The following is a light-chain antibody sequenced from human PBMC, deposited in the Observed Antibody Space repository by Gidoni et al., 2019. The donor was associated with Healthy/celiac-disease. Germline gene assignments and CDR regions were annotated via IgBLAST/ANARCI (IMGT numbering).Light chain of an antibody. CDR2: DVS. Sequence: QSDLTQPASVSGSPGQSITISCTGTSSDVGGYNYVSWYQQHPGKAPKLLIYDVSHRPSGVSHRFSGSKSGNTASLTISGLQAEDEADYYCSSYTSSSTLQVFGGGTKLTVL. CDR3: SSYTSSSTLQV. J-gene: IGLJ3*02. V-gene: IGLV2-14*03. CDR1: SSDVGGYNY.